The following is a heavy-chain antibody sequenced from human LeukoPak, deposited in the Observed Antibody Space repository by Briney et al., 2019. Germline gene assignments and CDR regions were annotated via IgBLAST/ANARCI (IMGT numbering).Heavy chain of an antibody. V-gene: IGHV4-39*07. CDR3: ARSIRLYYFDY. J-gene: IGHJ4*02. Sequence: SETLSLTCTVSGGSISSNDYYWDWIRQPPGMGLEYIGSIYYSGSTYYNPSLKSRVTISVDTSKNQFSLKLSSVTAADTAVYYCARSIRLYYFDYWGQGTLVTVSS. CDR1: GGSISSNDYY. D-gene: IGHD2/OR15-2a*01. CDR2: IYYSGST.